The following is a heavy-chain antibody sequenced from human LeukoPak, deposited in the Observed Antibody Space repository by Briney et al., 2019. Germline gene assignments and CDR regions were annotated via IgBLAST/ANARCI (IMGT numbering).Heavy chain of an antibody. V-gene: IGHV4-39*01. CDR1: GGSISSSSHY. CDR3: ARHLYYDILTDYYYYYMDV. CDR2: IYYSGST. D-gene: IGHD3-9*01. Sequence: SETLSLTCSVSGGSISSSSHYWGWIRQPPGKGLEWIGSIYYSGSTYYNPSLKSRVTISADTSKNQFSLKLSSVTAADTAVYYCARHLYYDILTDYYYYYMDVWGKGTTVTISS. J-gene: IGHJ6*03.